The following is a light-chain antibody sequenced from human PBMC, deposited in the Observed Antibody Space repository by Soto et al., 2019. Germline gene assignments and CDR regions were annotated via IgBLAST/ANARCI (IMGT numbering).Light chain of an antibody. CDR1: SSDVGGYNY. V-gene: IGLV2-11*01. CDR2: DVS. J-gene: IGLJ2*01. Sequence: QSALTQPRSVSGSPGQSVTISCTGTSSDVGGYNYVSWYQQHPGKAPKLMIYDVSKRPSGVPDHFSGSKSGNTASLTISGLQAEDEADYYCCSYAGSYTLVVFGGGTKVTVL. CDR3: CSYAGSYTLVV.